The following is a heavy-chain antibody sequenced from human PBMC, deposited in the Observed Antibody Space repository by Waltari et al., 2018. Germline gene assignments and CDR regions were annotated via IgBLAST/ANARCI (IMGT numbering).Heavy chain of an antibody. V-gene: IGHV3-66*01. Sequence: EVQLVESGGGLVQPGGSLRLSCAASGFTVSSNSMSWVRPAPGKGLEWVSVIYSGGSPYYADSVKGRFTISRDNSKNTLYLQMNSLRAEDTAVYYCARDPVVGATNDAFDIWGQGTMVTVSS. CDR2: IYSGGSP. CDR3: ARDPVVGATNDAFDI. D-gene: IGHD1-26*01. CDR1: GFTVSSNS. J-gene: IGHJ3*02.